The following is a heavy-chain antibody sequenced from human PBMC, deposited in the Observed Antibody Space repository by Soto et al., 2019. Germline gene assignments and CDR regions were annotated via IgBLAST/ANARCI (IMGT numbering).Heavy chain of an antibody. CDR1: GYSFTSYW. V-gene: IGHV5-51*01. CDR3: ASTSIAAAGKDYNWFDP. Sequence: GESLKISCKGSGYSFTSYWIGWVRQMPGKGLEWMGIIYPGDSDTKYSPSLQGQVTISADKSISTAYLQWSSLKASDTAMYYCASTSIAAAGKDYNWFDPWGQGTLVTVSS. D-gene: IGHD6-13*01. J-gene: IGHJ5*02. CDR2: IYPGDSDT.